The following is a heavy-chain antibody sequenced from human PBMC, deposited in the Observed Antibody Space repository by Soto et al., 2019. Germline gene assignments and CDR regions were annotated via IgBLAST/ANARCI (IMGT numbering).Heavy chain of an antibody. V-gene: IGHV1-18*01. CDR2: ISSYNGDT. CDR3: AREGLAPDYCKGMAD. J-gene: IGHJ6*02. Sequence: QVRLVQSGAEVKKPGASVKVSCKASGYTFTRSGIRSVRQAPQQGPEWMGWISSYNGDTNYAQPFQGRVTMTTDTATSASYMELRSLSSDDTAVYYCAREGLAPDYCKGMADLGQGTPGTVSS. CDR1: GYTFTRSG.